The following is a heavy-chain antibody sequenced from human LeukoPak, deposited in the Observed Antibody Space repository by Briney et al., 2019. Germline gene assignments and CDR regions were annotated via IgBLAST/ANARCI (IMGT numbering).Heavy chain of an antibody. Sequence: EGSLSLSCAASGFTFSSYSMNWVRQAPGKGLEWVSSISSSSSYIYYADSVKGRFTISRDNAKNSLYLQMNSLRAEDTAVYYCARDRRLVHFVGDYWGQGTLVTVSS. V-gene: IGHV3-21*01. CDR1: GFTFSSYS. J-gene: IGHJ4*02. CDR2: ISSSSSYI. CDR3: ARDRRLVHFVGDY. D-gene: IGHD6-19*01.